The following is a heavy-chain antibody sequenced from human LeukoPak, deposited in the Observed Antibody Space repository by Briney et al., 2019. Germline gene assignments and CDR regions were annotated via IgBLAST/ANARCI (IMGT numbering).Heavy chain of an antibody. Sequence: PGGSLRLSCAASGFTFSSYSMNWVRQAPGKGLEWVSSISSSSSYIYYADSVNGRFTISRDNAKNSLYLQMNSLRAEDTAVYYCARFSSSSINYWGQGTLVTVSS. CDR1: GFTFSSYS. CDR3: ARFSSSSINY. CDR2: ISSSSSYI. V-gene: IGHV3-21*01. D-gene: IGHD6-13*01. J-gene: IGHJ4*02.